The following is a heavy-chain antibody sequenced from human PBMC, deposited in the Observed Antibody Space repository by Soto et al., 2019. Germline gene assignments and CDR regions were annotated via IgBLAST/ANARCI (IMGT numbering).Heavy chain of an antibody. J-gene: IGHJ4*02. D-gene: IGHD6-13*01. Sequence: QVQLVESGGGLVKPGGSLRLSCAASGFTFSAYYMSWIRQAPGKGLEWVSYISSSGSTIYYADSVKDRFTISRDNAKNSLYLQMNSLRAEDTAVYYCARDKVQGAAAGTPVAYWGQGTLVTVSS. V-gene: IGHV3-11*01. CDR1: GFTFSAYY. CDR3: ARDKVQGAAAGTPVAY. CDR2: ISSSGSTI.